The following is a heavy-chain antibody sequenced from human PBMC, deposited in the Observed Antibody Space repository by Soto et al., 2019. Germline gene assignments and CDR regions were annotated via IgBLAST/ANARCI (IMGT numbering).Heavy chain of an antibody. CDR2: ISGSGVST. J-gene: IGHJ4*02. D-gene: IGHD3-16*01. CDR1: GFIFTTSA. V-gene: IGHV3-23*01. CDR3: AAVMGSDFDNVWGSLSFDH. Sequence: GGSLRLSCEASGFIFTTSAMAWVRQAPGKGLEWVSTISGSGVSTSHTDSVKGRFIITRDNSGNTLFLQMISLRDDDTAVYFCAAVMGSDFDNVWGSLSFDHWGQGSLVTVS.